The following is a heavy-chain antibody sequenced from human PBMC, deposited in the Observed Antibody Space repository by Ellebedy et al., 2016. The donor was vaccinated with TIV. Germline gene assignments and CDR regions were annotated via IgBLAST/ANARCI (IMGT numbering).Heavy chain of an antibody. Sequence: MPSETLSLTCTVSGGSISTYYWSWIRQPPGKGLEWIGYIYYSGSTKYNPSLKSRVTMSVDTSKKQFSLNLSSVTAADTAVYYCARGYSSGWYNWFDPWGQGTLVTVSS. V-gene: IGHV4-59*01. J-gene: IGHJ5*02. CDR2: IYYSGST. CDR3: ARGYSSGWYNWFDP. D-gene: IGHD6-19*01. CDR1: GGSISTYY.